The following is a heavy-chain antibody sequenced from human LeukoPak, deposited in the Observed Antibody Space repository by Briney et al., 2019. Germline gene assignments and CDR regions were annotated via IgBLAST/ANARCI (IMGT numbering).Heavy chain of an antibody. D-gene: IGHD3-10*01. CDR2: FDPEDGET. J-gene: IGHJ3*02. Sequence: GASVKVSCKVSGYTLTELSMHWVRQAPGKGLEWMGGFDPEDGETIYAQKFQGRVTMTEDTSTDTAYMELSSLRSEDTAVYYCATRGTRVLWFGEPRRAFDIWGQGTMVTVSS. V-gene: IGHV1-24*01. CDR3: ATRGTRVLWFGEPRRAFDI. CDR1: GYTLTELS.